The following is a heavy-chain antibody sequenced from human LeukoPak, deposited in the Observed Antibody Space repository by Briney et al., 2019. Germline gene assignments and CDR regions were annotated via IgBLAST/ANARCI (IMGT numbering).Heavy chain of an antibody. V-gene: IGHV1-8*01. D-gene: IGHD4-23*01. CDR3: ARDIPRGGHSV. CDR1: GYTFTSYD. J-gene: IGHJ4*02. CDR2: MNPNSGNT. Sequence: ASVTVSCKASGYTFTSYDINWVRQATGQGLEWMGWMNPNSGNTGYAQNFQGRVTMTRNTSISTAYMELNSLRSEDTAVYYCARDIPRGGHSVWGQGTLVTVSS.